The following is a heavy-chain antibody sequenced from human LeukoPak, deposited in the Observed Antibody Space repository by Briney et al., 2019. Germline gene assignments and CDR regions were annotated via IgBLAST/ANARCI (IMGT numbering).Heavy chain of an antibody. J-gene: IGHJ3*02. CDR3: AKDRKGDFWSGYSDPAPRNKDAFDI. V-gene: IGHV3-23*01. D-gene: IGHD3-3*01. Sequence: PGGSLRLSCAASGFTFSSYAMSWVRQAPGKGLEWVSAISGSGGSTYYADSVKGRFTISRDNSKNTLYLQMNSLRAEDTAVYYCAKDRKGDFWSGYSDPAPRNKDAFDIWGQGTMVTVSS. CDR1: GFTFSSYA. CDR2: ISGSGGST.